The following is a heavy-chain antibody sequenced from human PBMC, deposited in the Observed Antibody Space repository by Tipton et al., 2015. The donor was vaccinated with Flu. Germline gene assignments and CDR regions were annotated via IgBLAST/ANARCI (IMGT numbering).Heavy chain of an antibody. J-gene: IGHJ4*02. D-gene: IGHD6-19*01. CDR2: VSGGGAIT. CDR1: GLTVSNNY. CDR3: AKVIPELVAGLDS. Sequence: SLRLSCAASGLTVSNNYMSWVRQAPGKGLKWVSAVSGGGAITYLADSVKGRFTISRDNSKNILYLQMNSLRADDTAVYSCAKVIPELVAGLDSWGQGTLVTVSS. V-gene: IGHV3-23*01.